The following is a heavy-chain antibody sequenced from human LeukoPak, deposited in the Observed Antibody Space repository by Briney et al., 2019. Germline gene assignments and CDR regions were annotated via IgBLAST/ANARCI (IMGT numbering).Heavy chain of an antibody. CDR2: MNPNSGNT. Sequence: GASVKVSCKASGYTFTSYDINWVRQATGQGLEWMGWMNPNSGNTGYAQKFQGRVTMTRNTSISTAYMELSSLRSEDTAVYYCARVSEGMLLTFGGVTVIPRPLDYWGQGTLVTVSS. CDR3: ARVSEGMLLTFGGVTVIPRPLDY. D-gene: IGHD3-16*02. J-gene: IGHJ4*02. V-gene: IGHV1-8*01. CDR1: GYTFTSYD.